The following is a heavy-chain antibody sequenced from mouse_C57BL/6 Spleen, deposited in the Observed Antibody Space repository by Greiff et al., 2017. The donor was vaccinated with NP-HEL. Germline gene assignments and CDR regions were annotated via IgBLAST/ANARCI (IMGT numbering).Heavy chain of an antibody. V-gene: IGHV1-80*01. D-gene: IGHD1-1*01. CDR2: IYPGDGDT. Sequence: QVQLQQSGAELVKPGASVKISCKASGYAFSSYWMNWVKQRPGKGLEWIGQIYPGDGDTNYNGKFKGKATLTADKSSSTAYMQLSSLTSEDSAVYFCARSVDYGSSYNYWGQGTTLTVSS. J-gene: IGHJ2*01. CDR1: GYAFSSYW. CDR3: ARSVDYGSSYNY.